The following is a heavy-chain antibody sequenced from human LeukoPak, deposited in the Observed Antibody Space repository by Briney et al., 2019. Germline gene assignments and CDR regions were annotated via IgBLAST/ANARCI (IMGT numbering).Heavy chain of an antibody. CDR1: GFTFSTYW. V-gene: IGHV3-7*01. CDR3: ASVISTRLSMIRRVTGGFDY. D-gene: IGHD3-10*01. J-gene: IGHJ4*02. CDR2: IREDGGEQ. Sequence: GGSLRLSCAASGFTFSTYWMSWVRQAPGKGLEWVANIREDGGEQFYVDSAKGRFTISRDNAKNSLYLQMNSLRAEDTAVYYCASVISTRLSMIRRVTGGFDYWGQGTLVTVSS.